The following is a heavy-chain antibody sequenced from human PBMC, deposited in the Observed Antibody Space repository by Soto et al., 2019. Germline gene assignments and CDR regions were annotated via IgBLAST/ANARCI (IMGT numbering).Heavy chain of an antibody. V-gene: IGHV1-69*13. CDR1: GGTFSSYA. Sequence: GASVNVSCKASGGTFSSYAITWVRQAPGQGLEWMGRIIPIFGTANYNQKFQGRVTITADESTSTAYMELSSLRSEDTAVYYCARNEYSTTFYYYGMDVWGQGTTVTVSS. D-gene: IGHD6-6*01. J-gene: IGHJ6*02. CDR3: ARNEYSTTFYYYGMDV. CDR2: IIPIFGTA.